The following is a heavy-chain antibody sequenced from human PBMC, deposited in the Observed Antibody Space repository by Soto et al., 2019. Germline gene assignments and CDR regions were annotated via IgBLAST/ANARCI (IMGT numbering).Heavy chain of an antibody. D-gene: IGHD4-17*01. CDR1: GYTFTSYG. Sequence: GASVKVSCKASGYTFTSYGISWVRQAPGQGLEWMGWISAYNGNTNYAQKLQGRVTMTTDTSTSTAYMELRSLRSDDTAVYYCARVPSYGANEPNWFDPWGQGTLVTVSS. V-gene: IGHV1-18*01. J-gene: IGHJ5*02. CDR3: ARVPSYGANEPNWFDP. CDR2: ISAYNGNT.